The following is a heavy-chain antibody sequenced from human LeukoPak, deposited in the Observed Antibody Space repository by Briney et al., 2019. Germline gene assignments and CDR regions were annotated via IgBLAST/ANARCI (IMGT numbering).Heavy chain of an antibody. V-gene: IGHV4-59*01. CDR3: ARGRGIAAAGRFDY. D-gene: IGHD6-13*01. CDR2: IYYSGST. CDR1: GGSISSYY. J-gene: IGHJ4*02. Sequence: PSETLSLTCTVSGGSISSYYWSWIRQPPGKGLEWIGYIYYSGSTNYNPSLKSRVTISVDTSKNQFSLKLSSVTAADTAVYYCARGRGIAAAGRFDYWGQGTLVTVSS.